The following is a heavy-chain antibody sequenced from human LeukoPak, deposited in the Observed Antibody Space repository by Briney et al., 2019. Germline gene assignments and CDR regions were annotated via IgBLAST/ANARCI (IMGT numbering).Heavy chain of an antibody. Sequence: GGSLRLSCAASGFTFNNYDMHWVRQAPGKGLEWVAVISYDGSNKYYADSVKGRFTISRDNSKNTLYLQMNSLRAEDTAVYYCAKDSTVRIWFGELLSPAYFDYWGQGTLVTVSS. D-gene: IGHD3-10*01. CDR3: AKDSTVRIWFGELLSPAYFDY. CDR1: GFTFNNYD. V-gene: IGHV3-30*18. J-gene: IGHJ4*02. CDR2: ISYDGSNK.